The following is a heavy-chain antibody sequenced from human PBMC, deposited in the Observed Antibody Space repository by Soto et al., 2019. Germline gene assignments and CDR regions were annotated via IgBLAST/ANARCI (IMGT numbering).Heavy chain of an antibody. CDR2: IIPMFDTA. J-gene: IGHJ4*02. D-gene: IGHD3-22*01. Sequence: ASVKVFCKASGGTLSRDAINWVRQAPGQGLEWMGGIIPMFDTANYAQKFQGRVTITADQSTSTAYMELSSLRSEDTAVYYCAREVHYYDSSGPDYWGQGTLVTVSS. CDR3: AREVHYYDSSGPDY. V-gene: IGHV1-69*13. CDR1: GGTLSRDA.